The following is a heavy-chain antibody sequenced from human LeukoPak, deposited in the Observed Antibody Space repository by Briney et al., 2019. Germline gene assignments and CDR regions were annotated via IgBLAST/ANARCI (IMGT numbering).Heavy chain of an antibody. V-gene: IGHV3-48*03. CDR2: ISSSGSTI. CDR1: GFTFSSYE. Sequence: GGSLRLXCAASGFTFSSYEMNWVRQAPGKGLEWVSYISSSGSTIYYADSVKGRFTISRDNAKNSLYLQMNSLRAEDTAVYYCARDSGYSYGYGRYFDYWGQGTLVTVSS. J-gene: IGHJ4*02. CDR3: ARDSGYSYGYGRYFDY. D-gene: IGHD5-18*01.